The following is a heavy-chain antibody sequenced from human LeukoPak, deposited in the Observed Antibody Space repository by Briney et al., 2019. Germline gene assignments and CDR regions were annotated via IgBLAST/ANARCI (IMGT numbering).Heavy chain of an antibody. CDR1: GFTFSSYA. CDR2: ISGSGDST. V-gene: IGHV3-23*01. Sequence: GGSLRLSCAASGFTFSSYAMSWVRQAPGKGLEWVSAISGSGDSTYSADSVKGRFTISRDNSKNRLYLQMNSLRAEDTAVYYCAKDRSYYDSSGYSDYWGQGTLVTVSS. D-gene: IGHD3-22*01. CDR3: AKDRSYYDSSGYSDY. J-gene: IGHJ4*02.